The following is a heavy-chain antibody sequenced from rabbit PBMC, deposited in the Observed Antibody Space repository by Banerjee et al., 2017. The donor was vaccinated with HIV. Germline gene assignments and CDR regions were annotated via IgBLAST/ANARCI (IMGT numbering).Heavy chain of an antibody. Sequence: QSLEESGGDLVKPGASLTLTCTASGFSFSSNYYMCWVRQAPGKGLEWLACIYGGVSGSTYYASWAKGRFTISKTSSTTVTLQMTSLTAADTATYFCARDATTYGYYPYYFNLWGQGTLVTVS. V-gene: IGHV1S40*01. J-gene: IGHJ4*01. CDR2: IYGGVSGST. D-gene: IGHD1-1*01. CDR3: ARDATTYGYYPYYFNL. CDR1: GFSFSSNYY.